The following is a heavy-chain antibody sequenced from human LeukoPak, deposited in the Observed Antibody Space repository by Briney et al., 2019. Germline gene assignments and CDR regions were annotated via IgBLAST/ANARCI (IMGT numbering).Heavy chain of an antibody. CDR2: INPNSGGT. J-gene: IGHJ4*02. CDR3: ARGDSSSWYYFDY. D-gene: IGHD6-13*01. CDR1: GYTFTGYY. V-gene: IGHV1-2*02. Sequence: GSVKVSCKASGYTFTGYYMHWVRQTPGQGLEWMGWINPNSGGTNYAQKFQGRVTMTRDTSISTAYMELSRLRSDDTAVYYCARGDSSSWYYFDYWGQGTLVTVSS.